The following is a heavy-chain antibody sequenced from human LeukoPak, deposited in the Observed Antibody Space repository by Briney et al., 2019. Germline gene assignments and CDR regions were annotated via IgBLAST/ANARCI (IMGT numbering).Heavy chain of an antibody. D-gene: IGHD4-23*01. CDR3: AKDSLRWSYFYYGMDV. Sequence: TGGSLRLSCAASGFTFSSYGMHWVRQAPGKGLEWVAVISYAGSNTYYVDSVKGRFTISRDNSKNTLYLQMNSLRAEDTAVYYCAKDSLRWSYFYYGMDVWGQGTTVTVSS. CDR2: ISYAGSNT. CDR1: GFTFSSYG. J-gene: IGHJ6*02. V-gene: IGHV3-30*18.